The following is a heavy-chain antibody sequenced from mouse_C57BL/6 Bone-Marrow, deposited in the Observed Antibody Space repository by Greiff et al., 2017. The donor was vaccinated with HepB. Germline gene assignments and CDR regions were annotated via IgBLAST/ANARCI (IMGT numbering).Heavy chain of an antibody. J-gene: IGHJ2*01. V-gene: IGHV1-64*01. Sequence: QVQLQQPGAELVKPGASVKLSCKASGYTFTSYWMHWVKQRPGQGLEWIGMIHPNSGSTNYNEKFKSKATLTVDKSSSTAYMQLSSLTSEDSAVYYCARYYDYGSSWDYWGQGTTLTVSS. CDR2: IHPNSGST. CDR1: GYTFTSYW. D-gene: IGHD1-1*01. CDR3: ARYYDYGSSWDY.